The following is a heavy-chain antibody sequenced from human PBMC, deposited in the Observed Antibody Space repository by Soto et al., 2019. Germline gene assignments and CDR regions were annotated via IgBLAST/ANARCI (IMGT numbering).Heavy chain of an antibody. J-gene: IGHJ6*02. CDR2: IDWVDDK. V-gene: IGHV2-70*01. D-gene: IGHD3-9*01. CDR3: ARQYYDILSGYYSHMDV. Sequence: SGPTLVNPTQTLTLTCTFSGFSLRTSGMCVSWIRQPPGKALEWLALIDWVDDKYYSTSLKTRLTISKDTSKNQVVLTMTYMDPVDTATYYCARQYYDILSGYYSHMDVWGPGTTVTSP. CDR1: GFSLRTSGMC.